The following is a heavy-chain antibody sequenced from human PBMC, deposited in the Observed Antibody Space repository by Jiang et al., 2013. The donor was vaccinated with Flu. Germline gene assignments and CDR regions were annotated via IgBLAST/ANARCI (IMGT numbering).Heavy chain of an antibody. D-gene: IGHD4-17*01. CDR1: GYTFTSYY. CDR2: INPSGGST. CDR3: ARGGGDDYGDYGWYFDL. J-gene: IGHJ2*01. V-gene: IGHV1-46*01. Sequence: GAEVKKPGASVKVSCKASGYTFTSYYMHWVRQAPGQGLEWMGIINPSGGSTSYAQKFQGRVTMTRDTSTSTVYMELSSLRSEDTAVYYCARGGGDDYGDYGWYFDLWGRGTLVTVSS.